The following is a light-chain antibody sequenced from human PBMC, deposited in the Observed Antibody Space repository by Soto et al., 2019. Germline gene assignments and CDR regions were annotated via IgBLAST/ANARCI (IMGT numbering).Light chain of an antibody. J-gene: IGKJ5*01. CDR1: QSLVHSDGNTY. Sequence: DVVVTQSPLSLPVTLGQAASISCRSSQSLVHSDGNTYLSWFHQRTGQSPRRLIYKVSNRGSGVPDRFSGSGSGTDFTLKISRVEAEDVGVYYCMQGSHWPPITFGQGTRLEI. CDR3: MQGSHWPPIT. CDR2: KVS. V-gene: IGKV2-30*02.